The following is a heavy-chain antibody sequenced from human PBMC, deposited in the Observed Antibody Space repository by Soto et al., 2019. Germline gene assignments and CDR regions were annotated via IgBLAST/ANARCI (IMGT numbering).Heavy chain of an antibody. V-gene: IGHV3-33*01. J-gene: IGHJ4*02. CDR2: IWYDGSNK. D-gene: IGHD2-15*01. CDR3: ARAPEYCSGGSCIFFDY. CDR1: GFTSSSYG. Sequence: PGGSLRLSCAASGFTSSSYGMHWVRQAPGKGLEWVAVIWYDGSNKYYADSVKGRFTISRDNSRNTLYLQMNSLRAEDTAVYYCARAPEYCSGGSCIFFDYWGQGTLVTVSS.